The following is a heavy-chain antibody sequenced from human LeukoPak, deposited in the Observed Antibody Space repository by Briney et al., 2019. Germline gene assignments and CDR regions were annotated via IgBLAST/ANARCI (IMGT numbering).Heavy chain of an antibody. CDR3: ARALYDSSGPPFDY. D-gene: IGHD3-22*01. J-gene: IGHJ4*02. Sequence: SETLSLTCTVSGGSISSSSYYWGWIRQPPGKGLEWIGSIYYSGSTYYNPSLKSRVTISVDTSKNQFSLKLSSVTAADTAVYYCARALYDSSGPPFDYWGQGTLVTVSS. CDR1: GGSISSSSYY. V-gene: IGHV4-39*01. CDR2: IYYSGST.